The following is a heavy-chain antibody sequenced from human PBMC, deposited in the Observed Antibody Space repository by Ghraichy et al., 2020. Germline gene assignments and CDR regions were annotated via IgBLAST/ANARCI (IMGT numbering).Heavy chain of an antibody. J-gene: IGHJ6*02. CDR3: ARDGNANYCSGGSCYRLPLYGMDV. D-gene: IGHD2-15*01. CDR1: GGSISSYY. CDR2: IYTSGST. V-gene: IGHV4-4*07. Sequence: SQTLSLTCTVSGGSISSYYWSWIRQPAGKGLEWIGRIYTSGSTNYNPSLKSRVTMSVDTSKNQFSLKLSSVTAADTAVYYCARDGNANYCSGGSCYRLPLYGMDVWGQGTTVTVSS.